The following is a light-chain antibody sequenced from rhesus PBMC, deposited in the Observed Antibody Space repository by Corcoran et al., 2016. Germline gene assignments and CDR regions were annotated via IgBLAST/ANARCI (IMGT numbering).Light chain of an antibody. Sequence: QAALTQPRSVSGSPGQSVTISCTGTSSDIGGYDYVSWYQQHPGAAPKLMIYEVSKRPSGVSDRFSGSKSGNTASLTISGLQAEDEADYYCTSSTGVNTFIFGAGTRLTVL. CDR3: TSSTGVNTFI. CDR1: SSDIGGYDY. J-gene: IGLJ1*01. CDR2: EVS. V-gene: IGLV2-32*02.